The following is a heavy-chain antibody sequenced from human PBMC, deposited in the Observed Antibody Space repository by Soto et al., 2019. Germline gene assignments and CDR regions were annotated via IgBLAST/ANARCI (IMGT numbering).Heavy chain of an antibody. J-gene: IGHJ4*02. CDR2: INPSGGST. CDR1: GYSFISHY. D-gene: IGHD4-17*01. CDR3: ARGSKYGDYDY. V-gene: IGHV1-46*01. Sequence: GASVKVSCKASGYSFISHYIHWVRQAPGQGLEWMGIINPSGGSTSYAQKFQGRVTMTRDTSTSTVYMELSSLRSEDTAVYYCARGSKYGDYDYWGQGTLVTVSS.